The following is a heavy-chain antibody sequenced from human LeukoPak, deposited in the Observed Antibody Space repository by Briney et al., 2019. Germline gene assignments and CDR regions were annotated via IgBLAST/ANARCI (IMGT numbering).Heavy chain of an antibody. D-gene: IGHD3-3*01. CDR2: IWYDGSNK. CDR1: GFTFSSYG. J-gene: IGHJ6*03. CDR3: ARAVLRFLESHMDV. V-gene: IGHV3-33*01. Sequence: GGSLRLSCAASGFTFSSYGMHWVRQAPGKGLEWVAVIWYDGSNKYYADSVKGRFTISRDNSKSTLYLQMNSLRAEDTAVYYCARAVLRFLESHMDVWGKGTTVTVSS.